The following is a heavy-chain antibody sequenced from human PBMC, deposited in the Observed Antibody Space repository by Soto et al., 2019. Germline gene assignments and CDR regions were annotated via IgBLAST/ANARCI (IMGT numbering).Heavy chain of an antibody. Sequence: QVQLVESGGGLVKPGGCLRLSCAASGFTFSDYYMSWIRQAPGKGLEWVSYISSSGSDTNYADSVKGRFTVSRVNAKNSLYLQMNSLRAEDTAVYYCARSLRGYSGYSGYWGQGTLVTVSS. CDR1: GFTFSDYY. D-gene: IGHD5-12*01. CDR2: ISSSGSDT. CDR3: ARSLRGYSGYSGY. J-gene: IGHJ4*02. V-gene: IGHV3-11*05.